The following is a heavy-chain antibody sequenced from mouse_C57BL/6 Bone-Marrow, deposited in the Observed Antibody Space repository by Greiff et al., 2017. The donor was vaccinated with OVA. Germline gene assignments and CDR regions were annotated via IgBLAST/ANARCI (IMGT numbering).Heavy chain of an antibody. Sequence: VQLQQSGAELARPGASVKLSCKASGYTFTSYGISWVKQRTGQGLEWIGEIYPRSGNTYYNEKFKGKATLTADKSSSTAYMELRSLTSEDSAVFFGAKGGSGCEAWFAYGGRGTLVTVSA. J-gene: IGHJ3*01. CDR3: AKGGSGCEAWFAY. CDR2: IYPRSGNT. CDR1: GYTFTSYG. V-gene: IGHV1-81*01. D-gene: IGHD1-1*01.